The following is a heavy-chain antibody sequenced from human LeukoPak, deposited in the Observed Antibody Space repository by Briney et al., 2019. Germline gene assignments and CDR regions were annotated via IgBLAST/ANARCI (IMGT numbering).Heavy chain of an antibody. J-gene: IGHJ3*02. CDR2: IYYSGST. CDR1: GGSISSSSYY. CDR3: ARVLLTVDAFDI. D-gene: IGHD3-16*01. V-gene: IGHV4-39*07. Sequence: SETLSLTCTVSGGSISSSSYYWGWIRQPPGKGLEWIGSIYYSGSTYYNPSLKSRVTISADTSKNQFSLKLSSVTAADTAVYYCARVLLTVDAFDIWGQGTMVTVSS.